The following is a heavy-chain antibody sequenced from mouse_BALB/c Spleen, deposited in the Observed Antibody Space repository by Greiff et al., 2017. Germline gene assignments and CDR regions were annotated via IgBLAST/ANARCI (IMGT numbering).Heavy chain of an antibody. V-gene: IGHV1-18*01. Sequence: VQLKESGPELVKPGASVKIPCKASGYTFTDYNMDWVKQSHGKSLEWIGDINPNNGGTIYNQKFKGKATWTVDKSSSTAYMELRSLTSEDTAVYYCARNPHAMDYWGQGTSVTVSS. CDR1: GYTFTDYN. CDR3: ARNPHAMDY. J-gene: IGHJ4*01. CDR2: INPNNGGT.